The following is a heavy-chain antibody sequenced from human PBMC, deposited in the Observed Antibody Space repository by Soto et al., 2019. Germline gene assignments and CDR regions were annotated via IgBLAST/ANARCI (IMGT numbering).Heavy chain of an antibody. D-gene: IGHD2-2*02. Sequence: QVQLVQSGAEMKKPGASVKVSCKSSGYTFNIYGIHWLRQAPGQSLEWMGWINGGTGNVEYSQRFQDRVIIRRDTSASTAYMEVRRLTFDDTAIYRCARATIPSQPKGLDVWGQGTAVIVSS. CDR2: INGGTGNV. V-gene: IGHV1-3*01. CDR3: ARATIPSQPKGLDV. CDR1: GYTFNIYG. J-gene: IGHJ6*02.